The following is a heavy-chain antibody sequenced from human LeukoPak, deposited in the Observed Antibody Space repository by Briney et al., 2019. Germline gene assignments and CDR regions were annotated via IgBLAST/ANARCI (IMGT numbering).Heavy chain of an antibody. J-gene: IGHJ4*02. CDR1: GFTFSSYA. Sequence: GGSLRLSCAASGFTFSSYAMHWVRQAPGKGLEYVSAISSNGGSTYYANSVKGRFTISRDNSKNTLYLQMGSLRAEDTAVYYCATDRGSGSYYFDYWGQGTLVTVSS. D-gene: IGHD3-10*01. CDR3: ATDRGSGSYYFDY. V-gene: IGHV3-64*01. CDR2: ISSNGGST.